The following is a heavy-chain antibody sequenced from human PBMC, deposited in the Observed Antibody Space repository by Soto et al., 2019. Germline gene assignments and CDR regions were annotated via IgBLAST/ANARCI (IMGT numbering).Heavy chain of an antibody. J-gene: IGHJ4*02. CDR1: GFTFSNYG. D-gene: IGHD3-10*01. Sequence: QVQRVESGGGVVQPGRSRRLSCAASGFTFSNYGMHWVRQAPGKGPEWVAVIWFDGSNRYYADSVKGRFTISRDNSKNTLYLQMNSLRAEDTAVYYCASALETGDYWGQGTLVTVSS. CDR3: ASALETGDY. V-gene: IGHV3-33*01. CDR2: IWFDGSNR.